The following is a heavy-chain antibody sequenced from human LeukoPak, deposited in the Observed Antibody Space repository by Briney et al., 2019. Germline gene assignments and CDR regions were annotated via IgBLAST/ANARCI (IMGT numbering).Heavy chain of an antibody. D-gene: IGHD3-16*01. CDR2: IYYSGST. Sequence: SETLSLTCTVCGRSISSYYWSCIRQPPGKGLEWIGYIYYSGSTNSNPYLKGPVTISVDTSKNHSSLKLNSVTAADTAVYYCAGGNSGGGHYWYFGLWGRGTQVAVFS. J-gene: IGHJ2*01. CDR1: GRSISSYY. V-gene: IGHV4-59*08. CDR3: AGGNSGGGHYWYFGL.